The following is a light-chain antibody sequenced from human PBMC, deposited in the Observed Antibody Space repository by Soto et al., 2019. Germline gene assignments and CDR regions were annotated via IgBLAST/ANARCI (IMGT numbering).Light chain of an antibody. CDR3: QTWCTGIQV. Sequence: QLVLTQSPSASASLGASVKLTCTLSSGHSSYAIAWHQQQPEKGPRYLMKLNSDGSHSKGDGIPDRFSGSSSGAERYLTISSLQSEDEAEYYCQTWCTGIQVFGGGTKLTVL. CDR1: SGHSSYA. J-gene: IGLJ2*01. CDR2: LNSDGSH. V-gene: IGLV4-69*01.